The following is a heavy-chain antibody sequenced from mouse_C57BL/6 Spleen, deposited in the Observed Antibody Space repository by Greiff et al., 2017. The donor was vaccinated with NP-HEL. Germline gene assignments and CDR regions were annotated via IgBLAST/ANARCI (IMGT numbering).Heavy chain of an antibody. CDR2: ISSGCDYI. CDR3: TRDGDYGSSVDY. D-gene: IGHD1-1*01. CDR1: GFTFSSYA. Sequence: EVKLVESGEGLVKPGGSLKLSCAASGFTFSSYAMSWVRQTPEKRLEWVAYISSGCDYIYYADTVKGRFTISRDNARNTLYLQMSSLKSEDTAMYYCTRDGDYGSSVDYWGQGTTLTVSS. V-gene: IGHV5-9-1*02. J-gene: IGHJ2*01.